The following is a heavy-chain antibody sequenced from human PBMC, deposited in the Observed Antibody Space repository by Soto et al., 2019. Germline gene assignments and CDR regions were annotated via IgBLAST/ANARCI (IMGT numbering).Heavy chain of an antibody. CDR2: ISSSGSTI. Sequence: GGSLRLSXAASGFTFSSYEMNWVRQAPGKGLEWVSYISSSGSTIYYADSVKGRFTISRDNAKNSLYLQMNSLRAEDTAVYYCARSMIVGGDFDYWGQGTLVTVSS. V-gene: IGHV3-48*03. D-gene: IGHD3-22*01. CDR1: GFTFSSYE. CDR3: ARSMIVGGDFDY. J-gene: IGHJ4*02.